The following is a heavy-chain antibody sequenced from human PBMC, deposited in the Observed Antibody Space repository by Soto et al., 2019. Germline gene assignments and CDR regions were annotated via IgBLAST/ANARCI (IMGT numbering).Heavy chain of an antibody. CDR3: GTVFEH. Sequence: EVPLVESGGGSVQPGGSLRLSCVASGITFTNYWMHWVRQVPGKGLVWVARVDSDGRGTSYADFVKGRFTISRDNAKNTLYLQVNSLRVEDTAMCYCGTVFEHWGQGIPVTVSS. V-gene: IGHV3-74*01. CDR2: VDSDGRGT. CDR1: GITFTNYW. J-gene: IGHJ4*02.